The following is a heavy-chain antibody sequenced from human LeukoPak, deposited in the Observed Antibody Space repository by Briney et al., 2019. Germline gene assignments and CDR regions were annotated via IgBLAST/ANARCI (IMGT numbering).Heavy chain of an antibody. V-gene: IGHV3-9*01. CDR3: AKDRGRYYYYGMDV. D-gene: IGHD3-10*01. CDR1: GSTFDDYA. Sequence: GRSLRLSCAASGSTFDDYAMHWVRQSPGKGLEWVSGISWNSGDIDYADSVKGRFTISRDNARNSLYLQMNSLRGEDTALYYCAKDRGRYYYYGMDVWGRGTTVTVSS. J-gene: IGHJ6*02. CDR2: ISWNSGDI.